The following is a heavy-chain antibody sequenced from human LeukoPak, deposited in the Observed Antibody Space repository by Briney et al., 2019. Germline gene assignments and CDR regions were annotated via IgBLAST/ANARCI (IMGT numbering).Heavy chain of an antibody. Sequence: SGTLSLTCTVSGYSISSGYYWGWIRQPPGKGLEWIGSIYHSGSTYYNPSLKSRVTISVDTSKNQFSLKLSSVTAADTAVYYCARGGYSGYDSSNFDYWGQGTLVTVSS. J-gene: IGHJ4*02. CDR3: ARGGYSGYDSSNFDY. D-gene: IGHD5-12*01. CDR1: GYSISSGYY. CDR2: IYHSGST. V-gene: IGHV4-38-2*02.